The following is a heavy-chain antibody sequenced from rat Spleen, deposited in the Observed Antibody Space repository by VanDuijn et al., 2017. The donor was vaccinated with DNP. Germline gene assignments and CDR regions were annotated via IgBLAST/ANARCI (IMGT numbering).Heavy chain of an antibody. V-gene: IGHV5-22*01. J-gene: IGHJ3*01. D-gene: IGHD1-4*01. CDR3: ARPYGYNNGGFAY. CDR1: GFTFSDYG. CDR2: ISTSGTRT. Sequence: EVQLVESGGGLVQPGRSLKLSCAASGFTFSDYGMAWVRQAPKEGLEWVASISTSGTRTYYLDSVKGRFTVSRDNAKSNLYLQMNSLKSDDTATYYCARPYGYNNGGFAYWGQGTLVTVSS.